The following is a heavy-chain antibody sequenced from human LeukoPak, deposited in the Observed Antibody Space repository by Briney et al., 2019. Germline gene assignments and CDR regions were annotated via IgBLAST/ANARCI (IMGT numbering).Heavy chain of an antibody. V-gene: IGHV3-7*01. Sequence: GGSLRLSCEASGFTFRSHWMSWVRQAPGKGLEWVANIKHEGSEIYYLDSVKGRFTISRDNAKNSLYLQMNSLRAEDTAVYYCVRRGSAWSGYYRRENMDVWGKGTTVTVSS. D-gene: IGHD3-3*01. J-gene: IGHJ6*03. CDR3: VRRGSAWSGYYRRENMDV. CDR2: IKHEGSEI. CDR1: GFTFRSHW.